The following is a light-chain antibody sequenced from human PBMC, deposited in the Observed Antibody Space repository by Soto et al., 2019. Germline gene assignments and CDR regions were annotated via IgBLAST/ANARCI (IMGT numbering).Light chain of an antibody. CDR3: QHYRSSPIT. CDR1: QSVGNS. Sequence: EIVLTQSPGTLSLSPGERATLSCRASQSVGNSLVWYQQKPGQAPRLLIYGARGRATGVPDRFIGSGSETDFTLTTNRLEPEDYAVYYCQHYRSSPITFGPGTKVDV. V-gene: IGKV3-20*01. J-gene: IGKJ3*01. CDR2: GAR.